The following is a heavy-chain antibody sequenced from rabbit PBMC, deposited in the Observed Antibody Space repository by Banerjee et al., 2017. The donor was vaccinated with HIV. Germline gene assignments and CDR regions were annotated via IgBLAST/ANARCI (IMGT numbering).Heavy chain of an antibody. CDR3: ARFPGYGGGGGWGYMAFDL. Sequence: QSLEESGGDLVKPGASLTLTCTASGFSFSSSYWICWVRQAPGKGLEWIACIYTGSSGNTYYASWVNGRFTLSKPSSTTVTLQMTSLTAADTATYFCARFPGYGGGGGWGYMAFDLWGPGTLVTVS. V-gene: IGHV1S40*01. CDR2: IYTGSSGNT. D-gene: IGHD7-1*01. J-gene: IGHJ4*01. CDR1: GFSFSSSYW.